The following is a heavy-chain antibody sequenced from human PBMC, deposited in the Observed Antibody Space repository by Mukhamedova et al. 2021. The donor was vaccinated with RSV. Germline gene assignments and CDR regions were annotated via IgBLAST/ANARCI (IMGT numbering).Heavy chain of an antibody. Sequence: GKISHSGVTKYNPSLKSRVTLALDTSRHQFYLSLSSVTAADTAVYYCARLRDWGSYFDYWVQGSLVAVSS. D-gene: IGHD3-16*01. J-gene: IGHJ4*02. V-gene: IGHV4-34*01. CDR3: ARLRDWGSYFDY. CDR2: ISHSGVT.